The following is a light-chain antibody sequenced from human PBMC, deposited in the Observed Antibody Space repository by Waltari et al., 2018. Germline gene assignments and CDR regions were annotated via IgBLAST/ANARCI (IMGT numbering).Light chain of an antibody. CDR3: SSYRRSDIVV. CDR2: DVN. J-gene: IGLJ2*01. CDR1: SSDVGGYNY. V-gene: IGLV2-14*03. Sequence: QSALTQPASVSGSPGQSITISCTGTSSDVGGYNYVSWYQHHPGKAPKIMIYDVNDRPSGVSNRLAGSKSGNTASLTISGLQAEDEADYYCSSYRRSDIVVFGGGTKLTVL.